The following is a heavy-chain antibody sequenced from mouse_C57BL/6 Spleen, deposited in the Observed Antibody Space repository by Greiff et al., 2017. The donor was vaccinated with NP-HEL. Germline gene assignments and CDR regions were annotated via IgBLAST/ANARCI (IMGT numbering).Heavy chain of an antibody. CDR3: ASPSHYYGSSPFYYFDY. V-gene: IGHV1-26*01. Sequence: EVQLQQSGPELVKPGASVKISCKASGYTFTDYYMNWVKQSHGKSLEWIGDINPNNGGTSYNQKFKGKATLTVDKSSSTAYMELRSLTSEDSAVYYCASPSHYYGSSPFYYFDYWGQGTTLTVSS. CDR1: GYTFTDYY. J-gene: IGHJ2*01. CDR2: INPNNGGT. D-gene: IGHD1-1*01.